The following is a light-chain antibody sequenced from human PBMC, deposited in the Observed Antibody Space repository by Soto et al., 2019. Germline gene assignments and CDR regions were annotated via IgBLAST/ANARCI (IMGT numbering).Light chain of an antibody. V-gene: IGKV3-15*01. Sequence: EILMTQSPSTLSVSPGERATLSCRASQSVKSSLAWYQQKPGQAPRLLIYGASTRATGIPARFSGSGSGTEFTLTISSLQSEDFAVYYCQQRSDWQYTFGQGTKVDIK. CDR2: GAS. CDR3: QQRSDWQYT. J-gene: IGKJ2*01. CDR1: QSVKSS.